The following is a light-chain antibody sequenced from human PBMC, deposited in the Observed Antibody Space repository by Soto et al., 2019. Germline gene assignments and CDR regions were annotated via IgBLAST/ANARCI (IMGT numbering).Light chain of an antibody. J-gene: IGKJ1*01. Sequence: VLPQSPDTLSLSPGDRATLSCRASQSVRSTFLAWYQQKPGQAPRLLIYGASNRAAGIPERFSGSASGTEFTLTISRLEPDDSAVYYCQHYVTSLTTFGQGTKVEVK. V-gene: IGKV3-20*01. CDR2: GAS. CDR3: QHYVTSLTT. CDR1: QSVRSTF.